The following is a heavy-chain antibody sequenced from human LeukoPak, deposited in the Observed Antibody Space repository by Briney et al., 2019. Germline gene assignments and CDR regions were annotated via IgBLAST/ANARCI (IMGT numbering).Heavy chain of an antibody. V-gene: IGHV3-30-3*02. J-gene: IGHJ4*02. CDR2: ISYDGSNK. CDR1: GFTFSSYA. D-gene: IGHD6-13*01. CDR3: AKPSSSWYIYFDY. Sequence: GGSLRLSCAASGFTFSSYAMHWVRQAPGKGLEWVAVISYDGSNKYYADSVKGRFTISRDNSKNTLYLQMNSLRAEDTAVYYCAKPSSSWYIYFDYWGQGTLVTVSS.